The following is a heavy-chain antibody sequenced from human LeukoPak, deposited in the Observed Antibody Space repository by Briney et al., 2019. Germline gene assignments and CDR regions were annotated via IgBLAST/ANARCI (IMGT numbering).Heavy chain of an antibody. CDR2: IDPSDSYT. J-gene: IGHJ6*04. CDR1: GYSFTSYW. V-gene: IGHV5-10-1*01. Sequence: GESLKISCKGSGYSFTSYWISWVRQMPGKGLEWMGRIDPSDSYTNYSPSFQGHVTISADKSISTAYLQWSSLKASDTAMYYCARAGGSYHNFQDYYYGMDVWGKGTTVTVSS. D-gene: IGHD3-10*01. CDR3: ARAGGSYHNFQDYYYGMDV.